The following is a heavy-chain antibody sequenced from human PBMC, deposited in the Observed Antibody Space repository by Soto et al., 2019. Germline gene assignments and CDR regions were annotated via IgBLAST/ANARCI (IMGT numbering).Heavy chain of an antibody. CDR3: ARGGRGYEFDY. J-gene: IGHJ4*02. Sequence: EVQLVESGGGLVQPGGSLRLSCAASGFTFSSYAMHWVRQAPGKGLEYVSAISSNGGSTDYANSVKGRFTISRDNSKNTLYLQMGSLRAEDMAVYYFARGGRGYEFDYWGQGTLVTVSS. V-gene: IGHV3-64*01. D-gene: IGHD5-12*01. CDR1: GFTFSSYA. CDR2: ISSNGGST.